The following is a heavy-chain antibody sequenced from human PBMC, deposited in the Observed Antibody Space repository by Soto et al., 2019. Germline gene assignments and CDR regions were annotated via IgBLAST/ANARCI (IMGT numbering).Heavy chain of an antibody. D-gene: IGHD3-10*01. V-gene: IGHV1-3*01. Sequence: QAQLVQSGAEVKKPGASVKVSCKASGYTSNNYAMHWVRQAPGQGLEWMGCINAGNGNTKYSQKFQDRVTISRDTSASTAYMELSSLRYEETAFYYCARERISMVRGAPFYWGQGTLVTVSS. CDR2: INAGNGNT. J-gene: IGHJ4*02. CDR1: GYTSNNYA. CDR3: ARERISMVRGAPFY.